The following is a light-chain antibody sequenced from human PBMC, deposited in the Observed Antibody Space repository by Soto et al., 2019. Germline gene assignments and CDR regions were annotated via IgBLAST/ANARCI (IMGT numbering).Light chain of an antibody. CDR2: DVS. Sequence: AIQLTQSPSSLSASVGDRVTITCRASQSISSDLAWYQQKPGKSPNLLLYDVSSLESGVPSRFSGSGSGTDYTLTISSLQTEDFATYYCHQYNTYPALTFGGGTKVEIK. CDR3: HQYNTYPALT. V-gene: IGKV1-13*02. CDR1: QSISSD. J-gene: IGKJ4*01.